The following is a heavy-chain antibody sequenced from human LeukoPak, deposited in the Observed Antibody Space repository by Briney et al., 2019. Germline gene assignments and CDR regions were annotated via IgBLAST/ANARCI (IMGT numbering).Heavy chain of an antibody. CDR1: GGSISSGGYY. V-gene: IGHV4-31*03. CDR2: IYTSGST. J-gene: IGHJ5*02. Sequence: PSQTLSLTCTVSGGSISSGGYYWSWIRQHPGKGLEWIGYIYTSGSTNYNPSPKSRVTMSVDTSKNQFSLKLSSVTAADTAVYYCARDQPVDAIWFGETNWFDPWGQGTLVTVSS. CDR3: ARDQPVDAIWFGETNWFDP. D-gene: IGHD3-10*01.